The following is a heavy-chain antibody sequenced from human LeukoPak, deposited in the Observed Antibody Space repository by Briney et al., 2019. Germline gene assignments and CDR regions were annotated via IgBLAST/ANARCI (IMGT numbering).Heavy chain of an antibody. CDR3: AKVVRGVIIPTDFDY. D-gene: IGHD3-10*01. CDR2: ISGSGGST. V-gene: IGHV3-23*01. J-gene: IGHJ4*02. CDR1: GFTFSSYA. Sequence: GGSLRPSCAASGFTFSSYAMSWVRQAPGKGLEWVSAISGSGGSTYYADSVKGRFTISRDNSKNTLYLQMNSLRAEDTAVYYCAKVVRGVIIPTDFDYWGQGTLVTVSS.